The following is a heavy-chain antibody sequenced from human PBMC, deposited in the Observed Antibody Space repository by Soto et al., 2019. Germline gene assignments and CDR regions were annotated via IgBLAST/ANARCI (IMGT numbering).Heavy chain of an antibody. Sequence: QVQLVQSGAEVKKPGSSVKVSCKASGGTFSSYAISWVRQAPGQGLEWMGGIIPIFGTANYAQKFQGRVTLTADESTSTAYMELSSLRSEDTAVYYCASYYYDSSGYYYRHYYYYGMDVWGQGTTVTVSS. CDR1: GGTFSSYA. CDR3: ASYYYDSSGYYYRHYYYYGMDV. J-gene: IGHJ6*02. CDR2: IIPIFGTA. V-gene: IGHV1-69*01. D-gene: IGHD3-22*01.